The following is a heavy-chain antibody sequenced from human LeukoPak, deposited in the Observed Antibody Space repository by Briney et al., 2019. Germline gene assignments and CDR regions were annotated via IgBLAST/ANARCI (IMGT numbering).Heavy chain of an antibody. J-gene: IGHJ5*02. CDR2: ISYDGSNK. CDR1: GFTFSSYA. D-gene: IGHD6-13*01. V-gene: IGHV3-30-3*01. CDR3: ARDQVGIAAAGTLPKLNWFDP. Sequence: GGSLRLSRAASGFTFSSYAMHWVRQAPGKGLEWVAVISYDGSNKYYADSVKGRFTISRDNSKNTLYLQMNSLRAEDTAVYYCARDQVGIAAAGTLPKLNWFDPWGQGTLVTVSS.